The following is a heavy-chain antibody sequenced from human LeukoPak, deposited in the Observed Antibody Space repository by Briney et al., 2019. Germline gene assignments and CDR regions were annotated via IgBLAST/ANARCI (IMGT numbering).Heavy chain of an antibody. D-gene: IGHD2-2*01. CDR2: ISYDGSNK. J-gene: IGHJ4*02. CDR3: ARDRVSLKVVDY. Sequence: PGRSLRLSCAASGFTFSSYAMHWVRQAPGKGLEWVAVISYDGSNKYYADSVKGRFTISRDNSKNTLYLQMNSLRAEDTAVYYCARDRVSLKVVDYWGQGTLVTVSS. V-gene: IGHV3-30-3*01. CDR1: GFTFSSYA.